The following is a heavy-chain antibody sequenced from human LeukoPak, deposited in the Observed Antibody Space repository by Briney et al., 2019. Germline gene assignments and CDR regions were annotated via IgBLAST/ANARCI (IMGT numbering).Heavy chain of an antibody. CDR2: INTDESEK. J-gene: IGHJ4*02. CDR3: VRCRTTVTAMPGY. V-gene: IGHV3-7*03. CDR1: GFTFSSYC. Sequence: GGSLRLSCAASGFTFSSYCMNWVRQAPGKGLEWVANINTDESEKYYVDSVNGRFTISRDNAKNSLHLQMNSLRAEDTAIYYCVRCRTTVTAMPGYWGQGTLVTVSS. D-gene: IGHD4-17*01.